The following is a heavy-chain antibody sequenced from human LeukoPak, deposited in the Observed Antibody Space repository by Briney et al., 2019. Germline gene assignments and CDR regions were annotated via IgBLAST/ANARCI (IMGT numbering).Heavy chain of an antibody. CDR3: ARRTGTTVWDDAFDI. CDR2: IYYDGST. D-gene: IGHD1-7*01. V-gene: IGHV4-39*07. Sequence: PSETLSLTCTVSGASIRSTSYYWGWIRQPPGKGLEWIGTIYYDGSTYYKPALKSRVTISVDTSKNQFSLELSSVTAADTAVYYCARRTGTTVWDDAFDIWGQGTMVTVSS. J-gene: IGHJ3*02. CDR1: GASIRSTSYY.